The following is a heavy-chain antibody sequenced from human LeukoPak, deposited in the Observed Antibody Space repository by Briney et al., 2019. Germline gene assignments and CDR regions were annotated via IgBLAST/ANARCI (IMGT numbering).Heavy chain of an antibody. J-gene: IGHJ5*02. CDR2: ISSSGSTI. Sequence: PGGSLRLSCAASGFTLSDYYMSWVRQAPGKGLEWVSYISSSGSTIYYADSVKGRFTISRDNAKNSLYLQMNSLRAEDTAVYYCARATNYYDSSGYYPWGQGTLVTVSS. V-gene: IGHV3-11*04. CDR3: ARATNYYDSSGYYP. CDR1: GFTLSDYY. D-gene: IGHD3-22*01.